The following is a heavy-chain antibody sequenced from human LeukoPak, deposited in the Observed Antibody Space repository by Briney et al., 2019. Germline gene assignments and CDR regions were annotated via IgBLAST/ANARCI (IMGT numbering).Heavy chain of an antibody. V-gene: IGHV4-38-2*02. J-gene: IGHJ4*02. CDR3: AKITTLDY. CDR1: GYSITSGYY. D-gene: IGHD1-1*01. Sequence: SETLSLTCSVSGYSITSGYYWGWIRQPPGKGLEWIGTIYHNGSTSYNPSLKSRVTISVDTSKNQFSLRLNSVIAADTAIYYCAKITTLDYWGQGTLVTVSS. CDR2: IYHNGST.